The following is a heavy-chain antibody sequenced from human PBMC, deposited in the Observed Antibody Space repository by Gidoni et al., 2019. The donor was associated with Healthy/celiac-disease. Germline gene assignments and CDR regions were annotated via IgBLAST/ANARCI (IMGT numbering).Heavy chain of an antibody. CDR2: INPSGGST. CDR1: GYTDTSDY. D-gene: IGHD6-19*01. J-gene: IGHJ3*02. CDR3: AREPSIAVAGHDAFEI. V-gene: IGHV1-46*01. Sequence: QVQLVQSGAEVKKPALSVTASCIAAGYTDTSDYMHWVRQAPGQGLEWMGIINPSGGSTSYAQKFQGRVTMTRDTSTSTVYMELSSLRSEDTAVYYCAREPSIAVAGHDAFEIWGQGTMVTVSS.